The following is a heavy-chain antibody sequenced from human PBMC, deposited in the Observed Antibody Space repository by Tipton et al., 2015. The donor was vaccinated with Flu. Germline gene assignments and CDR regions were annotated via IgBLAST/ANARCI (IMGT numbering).Heavy chain of an antibody. CDR3: ARLRANYYDSSGYSDY. CDR1: GGSISSSSYY. J-gene: IGHJ4*02. V-gene: IGHV4-39*07. Sequence: TLSLTCTVSGGSISSSSYYWGWIRQPPGKGLEWIGRSYYSGSTYYNPSLKSRVTISVDTSKNQFSLKLSSVTAADTAVYYCARLRANYYDSSGYSDYWGQGTLVTVSS. D-gene: IGHD3-22*01. CDR2: SYYSGST.